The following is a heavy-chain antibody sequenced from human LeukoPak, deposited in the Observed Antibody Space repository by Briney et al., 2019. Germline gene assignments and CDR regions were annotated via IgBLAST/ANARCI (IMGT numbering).Heavy chain of an antibody. D-gene: IGHD1-26*01. Sequence: SETLSLTCTVSGYSISSGYFWGWIRQPPGKGLEWIGYIYYSGSTNYNPSLKSRVTISVDTSKNQFSLKLSSVTAADTAVYYCARAGWELLHYFDYWGQGTLVTVSS. V-gene: IGHV4-61*01. CDR1: GYSISSGYF. CDR3: ARAGWELLHYFDY. J-gene: IGHJ4*02. CDR2: IYYSGST.